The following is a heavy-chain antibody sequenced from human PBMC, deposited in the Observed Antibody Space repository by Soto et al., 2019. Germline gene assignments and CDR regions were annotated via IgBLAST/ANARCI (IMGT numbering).Heavy chain of an antibody. CDR1: GFTFSSYA. V-gene: IGHV3-23*01. CDR2: ISGSGGST. Sequence: EVQLLESGGGLVQPGGSLRLSCAASGFTFSSYAMSWVRQAPGKGLEWVSAISGSGGSTYYADSVKGRFTISRDNSKNTLYLQMNSLRAEDTAVYYCAKEPYVWGTKPNYYFDYWGQGTLVTVSS. J-gene: IGHJ4*02. D-gene: IGHD3-16*01. CDR3: AKEPYVWGTKPNYYFDY.